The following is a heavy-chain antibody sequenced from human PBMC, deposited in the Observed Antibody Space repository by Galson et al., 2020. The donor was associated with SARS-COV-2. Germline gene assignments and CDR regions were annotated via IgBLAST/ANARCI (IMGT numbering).Heavy chain of an antibody. CDR3: AGGVTTPWNKWFDP. Sequence: SETLSLTCTVSGASIRSGGNYWSWLSQHPGKGLEWIGYIYYSAKTFYNPSLKSRVTISVDTSNNQFSLNLSSVTVADTAVYSCAGGVTTPWNKWFDPWGQWTLVTVSS. CDR2: IYYSAKT. D-gene: IGHD4-17*01. J-gene: IGHJ5*02. V-gene: IGHV4-31*03. CDR1: GASIRSGGNY.